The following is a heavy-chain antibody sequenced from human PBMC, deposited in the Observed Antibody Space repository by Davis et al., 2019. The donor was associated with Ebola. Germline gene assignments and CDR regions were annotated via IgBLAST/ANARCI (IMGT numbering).Heavy chain of an antibody. J-gene: IGHJ4*02. CDR2: ISWNSGSI. Sequence: SLKIPCAASGFTFDDYAMHWVRQAPGKGLEWVSGISWNSGSIDYADSVKGRFTISRDNSKNTLYLQVNSLRAEDTAVYYCARQGRYYDSSGYFLDYWGQGTLVTVSS. V-gene: IGHV3-9*01. CDR1: GFTFDDYA. CDR3: ARQGRYYDSSGYFLDY. D-gene: IGHD3-22*01.